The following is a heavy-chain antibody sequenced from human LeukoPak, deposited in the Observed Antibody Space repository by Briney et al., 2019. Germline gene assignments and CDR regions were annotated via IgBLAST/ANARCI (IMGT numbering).Heavy chain of an antibody. CDR1: GGSISSYY. V-gene: IGHV4-59*08. CDR3: ARVPTPPYDFWSGYYYYYGMDV. J-gene: IGHJ6*02. CDR2: IYYSGST. D-gene: IGHD3-3*01. Sequence: SETLSLTCTVSGGSISSYYWSWIRQPPGKGLEWIGYIYYSGSTYYNPSLKSRVTISVDTSKNQFSLKLSSVTAADTAVYYCARVPTPPYDFWSGYYYYYGMDVWGQGTTVTVSS.